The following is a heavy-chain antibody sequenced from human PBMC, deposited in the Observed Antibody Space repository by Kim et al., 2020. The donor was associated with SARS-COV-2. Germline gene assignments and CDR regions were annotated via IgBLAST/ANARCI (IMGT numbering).Heavy chain of an antibody. CDR3: ARHVPTIFGVVIILDYFDY. V-gene: IGHV4-39*01. Sequence: SRVTISVDTSKNQFSLKLSSVTAADTAVYYCARHVPTIFGVVIILDYFDYWGQGTLVTVSS. D-gene: IGHD3-3*01. J-gene: IGHJ4*02.